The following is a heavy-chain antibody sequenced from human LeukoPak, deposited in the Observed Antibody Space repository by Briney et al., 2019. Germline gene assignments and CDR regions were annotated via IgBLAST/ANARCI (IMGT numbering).Heavy chain of an antibody. CDR1: GFTFSSNY. V-gene: IGHV3-53*01. D-gene: IGHD3-22*01. J-gene: IGHJ4*02. Sequence: GGSLRLSCAASGFTFSSNYMSWVRQAPGKGLEWVSVIYSGGSTYYADSVKGRFTISRDNSKNTLYLQMNSLRAEDTAVYYCARSAFYGGTGYYYDYWGQGALVTVSS. CDR3: ARSAFYGGTGYYYDY. CDR2: IYSGGST.